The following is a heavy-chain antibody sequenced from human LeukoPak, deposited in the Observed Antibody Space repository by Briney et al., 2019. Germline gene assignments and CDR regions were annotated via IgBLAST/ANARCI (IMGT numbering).Heavy chain of an antibody. V-gene: IGHV4-30-2*06. J-gene: IGHJ3*02. D-gene: IGHD5-12*01. CDR3: AQRSEYSGYLPI. CDR1: GDNIRDGGYY. Sequence: KSSETLSLTCSVSGDNIRDGGYYWSWIRQSPVKGLEWIGYIYHSGTVSYNPSLKSRVTISVDTSKNQFSLKLSSVTAADTAVYYCAQRSEYSGYLPIWGQGTMVTVST. CDR2: IYHSGTV.